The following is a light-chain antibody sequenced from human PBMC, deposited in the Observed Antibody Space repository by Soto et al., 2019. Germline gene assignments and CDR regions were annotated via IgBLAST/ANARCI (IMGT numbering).Light chain of an antibody. CDR3: QKYGSWT. CDR1: QTISSNY. CDR2: GTS. J-gene: IGKJ1*01. Sequence: EIVLTQSPGTLSVSPGERATLSCRASQTISSNYLAWYQQKPGQATSLLIYGTSSRATGIPDRFSGSGSGTDFILTISRLEPEDSAIYYCQKYGSWTFGQGTKVEIK. V-gene: IGKV3-20*01.